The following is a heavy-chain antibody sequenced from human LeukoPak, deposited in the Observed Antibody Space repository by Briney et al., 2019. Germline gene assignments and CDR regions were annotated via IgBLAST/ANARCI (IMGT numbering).Heavy chain of an antibody. J-gene: IGHJ3*02. D-gene: IGHD5-24*01. CDR3: AREVEMATSVAFDI. CDR2: IYYSGST. V-gene: IGHV4-59*01. Sequence: SETLSLTCTVSGGSISSYYWSWIRQPPGKGLEWIGYIYYSGSTSYNPSLKSRVTISVDTSKNQFSLKLSSVTAADTAVYYCAREVEMATSVAFDIWGQGTMVTVSS. CDR1: GGSISSYY.